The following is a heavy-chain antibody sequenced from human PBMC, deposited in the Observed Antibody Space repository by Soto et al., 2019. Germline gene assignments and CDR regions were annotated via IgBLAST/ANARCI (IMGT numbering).Heavy chain of an antibody. CDR3: ARHGRGVGARPLDY. CDR2: IFSNDEK. J-gene: IGHJ4*02. D-gene: IGHD1-26*01. Sequence: GPTLVNPTETLTLTCTVSGFSLSNARMGVSWIRQPPGKALEWLAHIFSNDEKSYSTSLKSRLTISKDTSKSQVVLTMTNMDPVDTATYYCARHGRGVGARPLDYWGQGTLVTVSS. V-gene: IGHV2-26*01. CDR1: GFSLSNARMG.